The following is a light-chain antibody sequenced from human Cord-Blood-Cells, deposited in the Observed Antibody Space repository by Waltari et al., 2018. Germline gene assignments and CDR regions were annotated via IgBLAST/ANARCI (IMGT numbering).Light chain of an antibody. CDR2: GAS. CDR1: QSVSSSY. J-gene: IGKJ2*01. Sequence: IVLTQSPGTLSLSPGERATFSCRASQSVSSSYLAWYQQKPGQAPRLLIYGASSRATGIPDRFSGSGSGTDFTLTISRLEPEDFAVYYCQQYGSSMYTFGQGTKLEIK. CDR3: QQYGSSMYT. V-gene: IGKV3-20*01.